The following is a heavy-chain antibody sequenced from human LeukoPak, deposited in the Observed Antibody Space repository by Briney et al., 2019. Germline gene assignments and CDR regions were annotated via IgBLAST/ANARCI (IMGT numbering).Heavy chain of an antibody. Sequence: PGGSLRLSCTASGLTFSTSGFNWVRQAPGKGLEWVASIGPTGSDRYHADSIKGRFTISRDNAKNSLYLQMNSLRAEDTAVYYCARYIYSSGWCFDYWGQGTLVTVSS. D-gene: IGHD6-19*01. J-gene: IGHJ4*02. CDR1: GLTFSTSG. V-gene: IGHV3-21*01. CDR2: IGPTGSDR. CDR3: ARYIYSSGWCFDY.